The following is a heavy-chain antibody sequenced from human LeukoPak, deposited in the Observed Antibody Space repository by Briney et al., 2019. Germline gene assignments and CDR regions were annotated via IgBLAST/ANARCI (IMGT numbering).Heavy chain of an antibody. CDR1: GYTFTSYY. D-gene: IGHD3-22*01. Sequence: ASVKVSCKASGYTFTSYYMHWVRQAPGQGLEWMAVINPSGGSTSYAQKFQGRVTMTRDTSTSTVYMELSSLRSEDTAVYYCARDRLSHYESSGYYPHYWGQGSLVTASS. CDR3: ARDRLSHYESSGYYPHY. CDR2: INPSGGST. J-gene: IGHJ4*02. V-gene: IGHV1-46*01.